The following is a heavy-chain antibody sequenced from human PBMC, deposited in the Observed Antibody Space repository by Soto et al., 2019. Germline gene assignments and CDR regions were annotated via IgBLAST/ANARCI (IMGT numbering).Heavy chain of an antibody. V-gene: IGHV1-18*03. J-gene: IGHJ4*02. Sequence: QVQLVQSGAEVKKPGASVKVSCKTSGYTFTSYHISWVRQAPGQGLEWMGWISAYNTNTNYAEQFQGRVTMTTDTLPSTAYMELRSLGSDDLAVYYCARDTPPTDDWGQGTLVTVSS. CDR2: ISAYNTNT. CDR1: GYTFTSYH. CDR3: ARDTPPTDD.